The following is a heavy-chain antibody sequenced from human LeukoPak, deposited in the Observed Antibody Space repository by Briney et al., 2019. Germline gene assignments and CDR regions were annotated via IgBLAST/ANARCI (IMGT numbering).Heavy chain of an antibody. CDR3: ARGAVIAHFDY. V-gene: IGHV1-3*01. CDR2: IAPGNGNT. D-gene: IGHD2-21*01. Sequence: ASVKVSCKASGYSFTAYNIHWVRQAPGQRLEWMGWIAPGNGNTKYSQKFQGSVTLTRDTSASTAYMELSSLTSEDTAVFYCARGAVIAHFDYWGQGTLVTVSS. CDR1: GYSFTAYN. J-gene: IGHJ4*02.